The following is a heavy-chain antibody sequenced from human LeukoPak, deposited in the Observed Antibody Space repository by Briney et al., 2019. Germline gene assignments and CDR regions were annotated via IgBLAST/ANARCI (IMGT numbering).Heavy chain of an antibody. D-gene: IGHD3-16*01. CDR3: AKGGGGLQYLDY. CDR2: ISWNSGSI. Sequence: SGRSPRLSCAASGFTFDDYAMHWVRQAPGKGLEWVSGISWNSGSIGYADSVKGRFTISRDNAKNSLYLQMNSLRAEDTALYYCAKGGGGLQYLDYWGQGTLVTVSS. J-gene: IGHJ4*02. CDR1: GFTFDDYA. V-gene: IGHV3-9*01.